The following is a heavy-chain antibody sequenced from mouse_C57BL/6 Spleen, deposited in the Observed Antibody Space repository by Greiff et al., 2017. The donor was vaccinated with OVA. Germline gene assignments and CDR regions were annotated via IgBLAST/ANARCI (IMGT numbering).Heavy chain of an antibody. V-gene: IGHV1-76*01. CDR2: IYPGSGNT. J-gene: IGHJ1*03. CDR1: GYTFTDYY. CDR3: ASGSNSWYFDV. Sequence: VKLMESGAELVRPGASVKLSCKASGYTFTDYYINWVKQRPGQGLEWIARIYPGSGNTYYNEKFKGKATLTAEKSSSTAYMQLSSLTSEDSAVYFCASGSNSWYFDVWGTGTTVTVSS. D-gene: IGHD2-5*01.